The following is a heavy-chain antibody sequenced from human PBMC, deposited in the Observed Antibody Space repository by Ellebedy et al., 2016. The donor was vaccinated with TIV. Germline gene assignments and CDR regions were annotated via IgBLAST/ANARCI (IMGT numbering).Heavy chain of an antibody. CDR2: IRRDAGER. J-gene: IGHJ3*02. D-gene: IGHD3-22*01. CDR1: GLTFSTYW. V-gene: IGHV3-7*01. CDR3: ARDRGGQYSSDGYYDAFDI. Sequence: GESLKISCAASGLTFSTYWMTWVRQAPGKGLEWVANIRRDAGERYYVDSVKGRFTISRDNAKNSLYLQMNSLRSEDTAVYYCARDRGGQYSSDGYYDAFDIWGQGTMVTVS.